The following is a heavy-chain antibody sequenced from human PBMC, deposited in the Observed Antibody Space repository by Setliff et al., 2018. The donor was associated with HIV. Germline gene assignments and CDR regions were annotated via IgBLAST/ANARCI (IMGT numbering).Heavy chain of an antibody. V-gene: IGHV4-38-2*02. CDR1: GYSISSGYY. J-gene: IGHJ4*02. CDR2: IYHSGST. CDR3: ARAGSAAASPLDY. D-gene: IGHD6-6*01. Sequence: SETLSLTFTVSGYSISSGYYWGWIRQPPGKGLEWIGSIYHSGSTYYNPSLKSRVTISIDTSKNQFSLKLTSVTAADTAVYYCARAGSAAASPLDYWGQGTLVTVSS.